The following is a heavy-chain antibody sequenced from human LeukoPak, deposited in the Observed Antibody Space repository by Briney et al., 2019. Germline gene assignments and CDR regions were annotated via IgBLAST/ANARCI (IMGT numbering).Heavy chain of an antibody. CDR3: AKTRGVEGAFDI. CDR2: IRYEGHYK. Sequence: PGGSLRLSCVASGFTFSAHGTHWVRQAPGKGLDWVTFIRYEGHYKYYADSVTGRFTVSRDNSKNTVYLQMNNLMTEDTAVYYCAKTRGVEGAFDIWGQGTRVTVSS. J-gene: IGHJ3*02. V-gene: IGHV3-30*02. CDR1: GFTFSAHG. D-gene: IGHD2-21*01.